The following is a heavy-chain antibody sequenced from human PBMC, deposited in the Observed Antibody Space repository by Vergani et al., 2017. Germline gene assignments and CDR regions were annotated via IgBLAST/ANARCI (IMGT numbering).Heavy chain of an antibody. D-gene: IGHD4-17*01. CDR3: AANYGDYPSHFDY. J-gene: IGHJ4*02. Sequence: EVQLVESGGGLVQPGRSLRLSCAASGFTFDDYAMHWVRQAPGKSLEWVSGISWNSGSIGYADSVKGRFTISRDNAKNSLYLQMNSLRAEDTALYYCAANYGDYPSHFDYWGQGTLVTVSS. CDR1: GFTFDDYA. V-gene: IGHV3-9*01. CDR2: ISWNSGSI.